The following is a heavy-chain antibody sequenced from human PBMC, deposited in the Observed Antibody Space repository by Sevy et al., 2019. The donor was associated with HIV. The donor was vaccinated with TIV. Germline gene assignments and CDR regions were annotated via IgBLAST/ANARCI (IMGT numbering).Heavy chain of an antibody. CDR1: GFTFSSYG. CDR3: AKVPRYCSGGSCSAVGYYYGMDV. Sequence: GESLKISCAASGFTFSSYGMHWVRQAPGKGLEWVAFIRYDGSNKYYADSVKGRFTISRDNSKNTLYLQMNSLRAEDTAVYYCAKVPRYCSGGSCSAVGYYYGMDVWGQGTTVTVSS. V-gene: IGHV3-30*02. CDR2: IRYDGSNK. J-gene: IGHJ6*02. D-gene: IGHD2-15*01.